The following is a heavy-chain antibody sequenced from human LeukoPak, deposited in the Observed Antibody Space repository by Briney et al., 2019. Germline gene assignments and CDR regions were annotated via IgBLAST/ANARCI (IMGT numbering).Heavy chain of an antibody. CDR2: ISYDGSNK. CDR3: ARDYYDSSGLADY. V-gene: IGHV3-30-3*01. D-gene: IGHD3-22*01. J-gene: IGHJ4*02. Sequence: GGSLRLSCAASGFTFSSYAMHWVRQAPGEGLEWVAVISYDGSNKYYADSVKGRFTISRDNSKNTLYLQMNSLRAEDTAVYYRARDYYDSSGLADYWGQGTLVTVSS. CDR1: GFTFSSYA.